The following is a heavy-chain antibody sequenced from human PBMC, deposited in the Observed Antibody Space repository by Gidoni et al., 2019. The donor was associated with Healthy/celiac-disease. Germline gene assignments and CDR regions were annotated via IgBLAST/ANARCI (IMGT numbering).Heavy chain of an antibody. CDR3: ARYGGITGTFFDY. V-gene: IGHV4-31*03. CDR1: GGSISSGGYY. CDR2: IYYSGST. Sequence: QVQLQESGPGLVKPSQPLSLTCTVSGGSISSGGYYWSWIRQHPGKGLEWIGYIYYSGSTYYNPSLKSRVTISVDTSKNQFSLKLSSVTAADTAVYYCARYGGITGTFFDYWGQGTLVTVSS. D-gene: IGHD1-7*01. J-gene: IGHJ4*02.